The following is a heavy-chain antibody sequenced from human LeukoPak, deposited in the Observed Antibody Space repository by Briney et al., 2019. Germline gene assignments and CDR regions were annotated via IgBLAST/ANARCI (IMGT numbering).Heavy chain of an antibody. CDR1: GFTFSSYA. J-gene: IGHJ1*01. D-gene: IGHD4-17*01. CDR2: VSGSGGST. V-gene: IGHV3-23*01. Sequence: PGGSLRLSCAASGFTFSSYAMSWVRQAPGKGLEWVSAVSGSGGSTYYADSVKGRFTTSRDNSKNTLYLQMNSLRAEDTAVYYCANGFTTVTTNNFQHWGQGTLVTVSS. CDR3: ANGFTTVTTNNFQH.